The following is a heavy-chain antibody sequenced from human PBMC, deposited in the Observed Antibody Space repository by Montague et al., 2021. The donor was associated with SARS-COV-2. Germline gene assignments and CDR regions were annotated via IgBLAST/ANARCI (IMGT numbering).Heavy chain of an antibody. J-gene: IGHJ4*03. CDR2: ISYDGSNK. V-gene: IGHV3-30-3*01. CDR3: ARDPEYGILAGYSLDY. CDR1: GFTFSCYA. D-gene: IGHD3-9*01. Sequence: SLRLSCAASGFTFSCYAMHWVRQAPGKGLEWVAVISYDGSNKYYADSVKGRFTISRDNAKNTMYLQMNSLRAEDTAVYYCARDPEYGILAGYSLDYWGQGTLVTVSS.